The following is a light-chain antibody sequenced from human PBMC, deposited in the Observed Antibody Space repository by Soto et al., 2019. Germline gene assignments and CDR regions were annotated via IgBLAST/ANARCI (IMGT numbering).Light chain of an antibody. Sequence: DIVMTQSPDSLAVSLGERATINCKSSQSVLYSSNNKNYLAWYQQKPGQPPQLLIYWASTRESGVPDRISGSGSGTDFTLSISSLQAEDVAVYYCQQYYSARLTFGGGTKVEIK. CDR3: QQYYSARLT. CDR2: WAS. CDR1: QSVLYSSNNKNY. V-gene: IGKV4-1*01. J-gene: IGKJ4*01.